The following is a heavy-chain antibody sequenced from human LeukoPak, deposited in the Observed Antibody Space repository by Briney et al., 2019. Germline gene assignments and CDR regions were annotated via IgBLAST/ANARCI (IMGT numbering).Heavy chain of an antibody. CDR2: IIPIFGTA. Sequence: ASVKVSCKASGGTSSSYAISWVRQAPGQGLEWMGGIIPIFGTANYAQKFQGRVTITADESTSTAYMGLSSLRSEDTAVYYCARDSRTGTITDAFDIWGQGTMVTVSS. V-gene: IGHV1-69*13. CDR3: ARDSRTGTITDAFDI. J-gene: IGHJ3*02. CDR1: GGTSSSYA. D-gene: IGHD1-7*01.